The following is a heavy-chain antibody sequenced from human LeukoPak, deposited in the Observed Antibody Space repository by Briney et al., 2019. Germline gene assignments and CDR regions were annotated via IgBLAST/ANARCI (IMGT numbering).Heavy chain of an antibody. D-gene: IGHD4-17*01. Sequence: SEALSLTCTVSGGSISSYYWSWIRQPPGKVLEWIGYIYYSGSTNYNPSLKSRVTISVDTSKNQFSLKLSSVTAADTAVYYCARHSSAVYDYGDDYYYYAMDVWGQGTTVTVSS. CDR3: ARHSSAVYDYGDDYYYYAMDV. CDR2: IYYSGST. J-gene: IGHJ6*02. CDR1: GGSISSYY. V-gene: IGHV4-59*08.